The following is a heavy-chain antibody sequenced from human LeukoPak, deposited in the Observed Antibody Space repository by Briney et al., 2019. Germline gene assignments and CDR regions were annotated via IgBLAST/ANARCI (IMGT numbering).Heavy chain of an antibody. CDR2: ISSSSSYI. J-gene: IGHJ4*02. CDR3: ARDGYCSGGSCYGDY. CDR1: GFTFSSYS. Sequence: GGSLRLSCAASGFTFSSYSMNWVRQAPGKGLEWASSISSSSSYIYYADSVKGRFTISRDNAKNSLYLQMNSLRAEDTAVYYCARDGYCSGGSCYGDYWGQGTLVTVSS. V-gene: IGHV3-21*01. D-gene: IGHD2-15*01.